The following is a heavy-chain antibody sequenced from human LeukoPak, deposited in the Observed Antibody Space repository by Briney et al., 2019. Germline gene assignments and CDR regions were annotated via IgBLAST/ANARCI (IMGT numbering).Heavy chain of an antibody. J-gene: IGHJ4*02. CDR1: GFTFTNAW. Sequence: PGGSLRLSCAASGFTFTNAWMNWVRQAPGKGLEWVGRIKSKADGETIDYAAPVKGRFTFSRDDSKNMLYLLMNSLKSEDTAVYYCSTLTSRGLSDSWGQGTLVTVSS. CDR3: STLTSRGLSDS. CDR2: IKSKADGETI. D-gene: IGHD1-20*01. V-gene: IGHV3-15*07.